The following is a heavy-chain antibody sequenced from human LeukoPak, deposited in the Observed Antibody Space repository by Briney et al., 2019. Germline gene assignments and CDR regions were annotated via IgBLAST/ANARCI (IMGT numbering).Heavy chain of an antibody. CDR3: ARRSTMSYHAIDV. D-gene: IGHD5/OR15-5a*01. CDR1: GFTFNIYE. CDR2: ITNGGSAV. Sequence: AGGSLRLSCAASGFTFNIYEMNWVRQAPGKGVEWISYITNGGSAVYYADSVKGRFIVSRDNARNSLFLHVTSLRAEDTATYYCARRSTMSYHAIDVWGQGTMVTVSS. V-gene: IGHV3-48*03. J-gene: IGHJ6*02.